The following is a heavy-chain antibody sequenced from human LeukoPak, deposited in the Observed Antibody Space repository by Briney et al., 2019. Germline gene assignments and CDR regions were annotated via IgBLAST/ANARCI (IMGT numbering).Heavy chain of an antibody. CDR2: IYYSGST. J-gene: IGHJ4*02. D-gene: IGHD3-10*01. V-gene: IGHV4-59*01. Sequence: PSETLSLTCTVSGGSISSYYWSWIRQPPGKGLEWIGYIYYSGSTNYNPSLKSRVTISVDTSKNQFSLKLSSVTAADTAVYYCAREFNASGNFDYWGQGTLVTVSS. CDR1: GGSISSYY. CDR3: AREFNASGNFDY.